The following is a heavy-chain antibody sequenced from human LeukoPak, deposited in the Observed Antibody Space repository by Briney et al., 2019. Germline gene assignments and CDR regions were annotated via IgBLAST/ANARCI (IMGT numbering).Heavy chain of an antibody. CDR1: GGSFSGYY. D-gene: IGHD3-22*01. J-gene: IGHJ4*02. Sequence: PSETLSLTCAVYGGSFSGYYWSWIRQPPRKGLEWIGEINHSGSTNYNPSLKSRVTISVDTSKNQFSLKLSSVTAADTAVYYCARERDSSGFLDYWGQGTLVTVSS. CDR3: ARERDSSGFLDY. CDR2: INHSGST. V-gene: IGHV4-34*01.